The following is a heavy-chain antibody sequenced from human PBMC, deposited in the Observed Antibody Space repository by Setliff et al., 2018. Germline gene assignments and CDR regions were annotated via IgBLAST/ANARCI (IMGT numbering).Heavy chain of an antibody. CDR2: INYYGSIFDDGTTYST. CDR3: ARVTGFSYMDV. J-gene: IGHJ6*03. Sequence: TSETLSLTCAASGGSFTYYYWTWIRQPPGKGLEWIGSINYYGSIFDDGTTYSTYYNPSLNSRVTLLIDTAKNQISLRLSSVTAADTAVYFCARVTGFSYMDVWGKGTTVTVSS. V-gene: IGHV4-34*01. D-gene: IGHD3-3*01. CDR1: GGSFTYYY.